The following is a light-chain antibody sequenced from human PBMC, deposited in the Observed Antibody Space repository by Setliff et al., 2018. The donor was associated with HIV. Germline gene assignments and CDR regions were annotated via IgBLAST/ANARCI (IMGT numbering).Light chain of an antibody. CDR3: SSYTTSSTYV. CDR2: DVN. V-gene: IGLV2-14*03. J-gene: IGLJ1*01. CDR1: ISDIGSYNF. Sequence: QPVLTQPASVSGSPGQSITISCSGTISDIGSYNFVSWYQQHPGKAPKLMMSDVNKRPSGVSDRFSGSKSGNTASLTISGLQAEDEANYYCSSYTTSSTYVFGPGTKVTV.